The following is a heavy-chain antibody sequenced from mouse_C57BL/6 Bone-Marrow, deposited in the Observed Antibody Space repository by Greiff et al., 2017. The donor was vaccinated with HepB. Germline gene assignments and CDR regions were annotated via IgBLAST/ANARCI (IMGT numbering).Heavy chain of an antibody. V-gene: IGHV1-54*01. CDR2: INPGSGGT. J-gene: IGHJ3*01. Sequence: VQLQQSGAELVRPGTSVKVSCKASGYAFTNYLIEWVKQRPGQGLEWIGVINPGSGGTNYNEKFKGKATLTADKSSSTAYMELRSLTSEDSAVYFCARGGFAYWGQGTLVTVSA. CDR3: ARGGFAY. CDR1: GYAFTNYL.